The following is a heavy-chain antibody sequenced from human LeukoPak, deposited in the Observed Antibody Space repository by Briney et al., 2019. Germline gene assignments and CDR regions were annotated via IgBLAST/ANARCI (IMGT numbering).Heavy chain of an antibody. CDR1: RYIFTSYY. V-gene: IGHV1-2*02. J-gene: IGHJ6*02. CDR2: INPNSGGT. Sequence: GASVKVSCKASRYIFTSYYIHWVRQAPGQGLEWMGWINPNSGGTKYAQKFQGRVTITADESTSTAYMELSSLRSEDTAVYYCARDIRNRCGGDCPGYYYGMDVWGQGTTVTVSS. D-gene: IGHD2-21*02. CDR3: ARDIRNRCGGDCPGYYYGMDV.